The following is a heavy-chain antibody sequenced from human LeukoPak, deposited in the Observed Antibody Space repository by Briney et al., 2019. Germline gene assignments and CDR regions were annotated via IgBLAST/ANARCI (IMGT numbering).Heavy chain of an antibody. CDR2: IKPDGSGD. CDR3: VLEEWYRFDN. CDR1: GFPFSIHY. Sequence: GGSLRLSCAASGFPFSIHYMSWVRQAPGKGLEWVAKIKPDGSGDRYVDSVRGRFTISRDNAKKSLYLQMNSLRAEDTAVYYCVLEEWYRFDNWGQGSSVTVSS. V-gene: IGHV3-7*01. J-gene: IGHJ4*02. D-gene: IGHD2-8*01.